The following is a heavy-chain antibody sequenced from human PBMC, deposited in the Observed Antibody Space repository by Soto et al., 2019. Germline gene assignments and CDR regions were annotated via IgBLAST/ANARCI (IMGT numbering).Heavy chain of an antibody. Sequence: QVQLQESGPGLVKPSQTLSLTCTVSGGSISRGNYKWSWIRQHPGKGLEWIGYIHYSGSTYYNASLQSRITISVDTSKNQFPLNLSSVTAADTAVYYCARGYFYGSGSSWFDPWGQGALVTVSS. V-gene: IGHV4-31*03. D-gene: IGHD3-10*01. CDR3: ARGYFYGSGSSWFDP. J-gene: IGHJ5*02. CDR2: IHYSGST. CDR1: GGSISRGNYK.